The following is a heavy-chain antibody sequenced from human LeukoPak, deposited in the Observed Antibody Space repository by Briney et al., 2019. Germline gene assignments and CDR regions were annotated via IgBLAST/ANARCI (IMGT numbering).Heavy chain of an antibody. CDR3: ARGDCSSTNCYAYNKDYYYYYGMDV. CDR2: IKQDGSEK. D-gene: IGHD2-2*01. V-gene: IGHV3-7*03. Sequence: GGSLRLSCAASGFTFSSYWMSWVRQAPGKGLEWVANIKQDGSEKYYVDSVKGRSTISRDNAKNSLYLQMNSLRAEDTAVYYCARGDCSSTNCYAYNKDYYYYYGMDVWGQGTTVTVSS. J-gene: IGHJ6*02. CDR1: GFTFSSYW.